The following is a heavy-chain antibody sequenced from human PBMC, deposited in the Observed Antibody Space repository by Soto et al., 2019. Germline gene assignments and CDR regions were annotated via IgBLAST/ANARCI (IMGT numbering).Heavy chain of an antibody. J-gene: IGHJ6*03. Sequence: ASVKVSCKASGYTFTSYDINWVRQATGQGLEWMGWMNPNSGNTGYAQKFQGRVTMTRNTSISTAYMELSSLRSEDTAVYYCARVTKLPAAIQSDYYYYMDGWGKGTTDTVS. V-gene: IGHV1-8*01. CDR1: GYTFTSYD. CDR3: ARVTKLPAAIQSDYYYYMDG. D-gene: IGHD2-2*01. CDR2: MNPNSGNT.